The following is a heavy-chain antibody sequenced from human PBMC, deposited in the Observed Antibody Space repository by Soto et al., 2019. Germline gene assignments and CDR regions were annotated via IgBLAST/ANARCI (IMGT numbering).Heavy chain of an antibody. Sequence: SETLSLTCAVSGGSISSGGYSWSWIRQPPGKGLEWIGYIYYSGSTYYNPSLKSRVTISVDTSKNQFSLKLSSVTAADTAVYYCARFIVVLTASNWFDPWGQGTLVTVSS. CDR2: IYYSGST. CDR1: GGSISSGGYS. J-gene: IGHJ5*02. D-gene: IGHD2-21*02. V-gene: IGHV4-30-2*05. CDR3: ARFIVVLTASNWFDP.